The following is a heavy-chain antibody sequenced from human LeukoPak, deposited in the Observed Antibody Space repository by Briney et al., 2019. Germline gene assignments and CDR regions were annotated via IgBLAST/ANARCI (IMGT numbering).Heavy chain of an antibody. V-gene: IGHV3-15*01. J-gene: IGHJ4*02. CDR2: IKSKTDGGTT. CDR3: TTRGYNTGWADWGFAY. Sequence: PGGSLRLSCAVSGFTFSNAWMSWVRQAPGEGPEWVGRIKSKTDGGTTEYVAPVQGRVTISRDDSKNTLYLQMNSLKTEDTAVYYCTTRGYNTGWADWGFAYWGQGTLVTVSS. D-gene: IGHD3/OR15-3a*01. CDR1: GFTFSNAW.